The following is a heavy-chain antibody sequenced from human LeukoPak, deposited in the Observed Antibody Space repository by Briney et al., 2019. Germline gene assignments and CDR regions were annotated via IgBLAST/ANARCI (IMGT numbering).Heavy chain of an antibody. D-gene: IGHD4-23*01. J-gene: IGHJ4*02. CDR3: ASPNAYGGNSLGRDYFDY. V-gene: IGHV1-69*05. CDR2: IIPIFGTA. CDR1: GGTFSSYA. Sequence: GASVRVSCKASGGTFSSYAISWVRQAPGQGLEWMGGIIPIFGTANYAQKFQGRVTITTDESTSTAYMELSSLRSEDTAVYYCASPNAYGGNSLGRDYFDYWGQGTLVTVSS.